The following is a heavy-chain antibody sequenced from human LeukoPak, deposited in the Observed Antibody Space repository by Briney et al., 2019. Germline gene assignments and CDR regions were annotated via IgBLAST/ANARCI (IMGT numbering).Heavy chain of an antibody. CDR3: AGNSGSYYYFDY. CDR2: IYYSGST. J-gene: IGHJ4*02. V-gene: IGHV4-59*01. CDR1: GGSISSYY. Sequence: PSETLSLTCTVSGGSISSYYWSWIRQPPGKGLEWIGYIYYSGSTNYNPSLKSRVTISVDTSKNQFSLKLSSVTAADTAVYYCAGNSGSYYYFDYWGQGTLVTVSS. D-gene: IGHD1-26*01.